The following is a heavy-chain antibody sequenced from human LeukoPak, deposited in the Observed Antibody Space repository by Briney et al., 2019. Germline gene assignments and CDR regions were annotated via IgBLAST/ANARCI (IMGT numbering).Heavy chain of an antibody. Sequence: GGSLRLSCAASGFTFSSYGMHWVRQAPGKGLEWVAVISYDGSNKYYADSVKGRFTISRDNSKNTLYLQMNSLRAEDTAVYYCASITPLDYWGQGTLVTVSS. CDR1: GFTFSSYG. CDR3: ASITPLDY. J-gene: IGHJ4*02. CDR2: ISYDGSNK. D-gene: IGHD3-3*01. V-gene: IGHV3-30*03.